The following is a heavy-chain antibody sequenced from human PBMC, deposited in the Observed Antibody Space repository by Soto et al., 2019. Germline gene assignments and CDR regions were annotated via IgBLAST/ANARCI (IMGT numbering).Heavy chain of an antibody. J-gene: IGHJ4*02. Sequence: SVMVSSKVSGRRFSNYVTSWVRQAAGHGLEWLGRIIPIFNSTKYAQNFQGRVTITADKSTSTASLELSSLRSDDTAVYFCAREGRGKKAGYNGLVSLGYWGQGTLVTVSS. D-gene: IGHD2-2*02. CDR1: GRRFSNYV. CDR2: IIPIFNST. V-gene: IGHV1-69*06. CDR3: AREGRGKKAGYNGLVSLGY.